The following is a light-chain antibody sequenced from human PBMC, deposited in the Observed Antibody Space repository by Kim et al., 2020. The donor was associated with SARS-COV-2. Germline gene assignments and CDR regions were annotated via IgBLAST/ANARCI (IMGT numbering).Light chain of an antibody. J-gene: IGKJ1*01. CDR1: QSLLHSNGYKY. CDR3: MQTLQTPWT. V-gene: IGKV2-28*01. CDR2: LGS. Sequence: DIVMTQSPLSLPVTPGEPASISCRSSQSLLHSNGYKYLDWYLQKSGQSPQLLIYLGSNRASGVPDRFSGSGSRRDFTLKISRVEAEDVGVYYCMQTLQTPWTFGQGTKVDIK.